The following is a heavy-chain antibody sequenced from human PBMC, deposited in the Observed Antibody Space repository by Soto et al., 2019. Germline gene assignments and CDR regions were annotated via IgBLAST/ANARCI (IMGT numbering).Heavy chain of an antibody. V-gene: IGHV3-7*04. Sequence: GGSLRLSCAASGFTFSSYWMSWVRQAPGKGLEWVANIKQDGSEKYYVDSVKGRFTISRDNSKNTLYLQMNSLRAEDTAVYYCATEAVTTAAAFDIWGQGTMVTVSS. CDR3: ATEAVTTAAAFDI. CDR1: GFTFSSYW. CDR2: IKQDGSEK. J-gene: IGHJ3*02. D-gene: IGHD4-17*01.